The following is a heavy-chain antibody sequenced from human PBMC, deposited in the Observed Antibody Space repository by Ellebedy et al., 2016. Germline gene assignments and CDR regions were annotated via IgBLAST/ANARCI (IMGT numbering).Heavy chain of an antibody. J-gene: IGHJ4*02. D-gene: IGHD4-23*01. Sequence: SETLSLTXAVYGGTFSGYYWSWIRQSPGKGLEWIGESNQSGNTKYNPSLKSRVTVSVDTSKNQFSLKVISVTAANTAVYYCASGRDYGGNSGFSDYWGQGTLVTVSS. CDR3: ASGRDYGGNSGFSDY. CDR2: SNQSGNT. V-gene: IGHV4-34*01. CDR1: GGTFSGYY.